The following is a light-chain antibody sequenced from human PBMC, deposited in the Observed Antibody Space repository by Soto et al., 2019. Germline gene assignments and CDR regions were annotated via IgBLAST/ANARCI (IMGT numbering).Light chain of an antibody. J-gene: IGKJ1*01. V-gene: IGKV3-15*01. Sequence: EIVMTQTPATLSVCPGERATLSCRASQSVNTILPCYQQNPGQAPRLLIYGTSTMATGIPAMFTGSGSGTEFTLAICCLQSEDFAVYYCQQYNIWPRTFGQGTKVDIK. CDR2: GTS. CDR3: QQYNIWPRT. CDR1: QSVNTI.